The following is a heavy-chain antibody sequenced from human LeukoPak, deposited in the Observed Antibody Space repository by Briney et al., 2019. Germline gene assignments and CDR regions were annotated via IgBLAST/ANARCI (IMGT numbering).Heavy chain of an antibody. CDR1: GFTFSTSA. CDR2: ISGSGGKT. J-gene: IGHJ4*02. D-gene: IGHD6-13*01. Sequence: HPAGSLRLSCVASGFTFSTSAMSWVRQAPGKGLEWVSAISGSGGKTYYADSVKGRFTISRDNAKSSLDLQLNSLRAEDTALYYCARGQQLDYWGQGTLVTVSS. CDR3: ARGQQLDY. V-gene: IGHV3-23*01.